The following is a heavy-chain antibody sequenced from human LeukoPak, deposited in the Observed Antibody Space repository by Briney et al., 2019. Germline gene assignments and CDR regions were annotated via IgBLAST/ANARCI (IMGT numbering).Heavy chain of an antibody. D-gene: IGHD6-19*01. CDR2: ISGSGGST. CDR1: GFTVSSNY. V-gene: IGHV3-23*01. CDR3: AKESGWLVRGFLSY. Sequence: GGSLRLSCAASGFTVSSNYMSWVRQAPGKGLEWVSAISGSGGSTYYADSVKGRFTISRDNSKNTLYLQMNSLRAEDTAVYYCAKESGWLVRGFLSYWGQGTLVTVSS. J-gene: IGHJ4*02.